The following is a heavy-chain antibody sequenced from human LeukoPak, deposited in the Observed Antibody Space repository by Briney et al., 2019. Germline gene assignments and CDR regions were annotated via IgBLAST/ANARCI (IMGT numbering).Heavy chain of an antibody. D-gene: IGHD2-15*01. V-gene: IGHV4-61*08. CDR3: ARRRVGDLTVGSDTWFDP. CDR1: SGSISSGVYY. J-gene: IGHJ5*02. CDR2: ISDSGST. Sequence: PSETLSLTCPVSSGSISSGVYYWNWIRQPPGKGLEWIGYISDSGSTNYNPSLQSRVTISVDTSKNQFSLKLSSVTASDTAVYYCARRRVGDLTVGSDTWFDPWGQGALVTVSS.